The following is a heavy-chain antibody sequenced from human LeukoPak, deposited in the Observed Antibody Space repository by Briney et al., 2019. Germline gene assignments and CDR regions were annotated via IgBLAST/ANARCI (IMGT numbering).Heavy chain of an antibody. CDR2: ISSDGGST. V-gene: IGHV3-64*01. Sequence: PGGSLRLSCAASGFTFSSYARHWVRQPPGKGLEYVSAISSDGGSTYYANSVKGRFTISRDNSKSTLYLQMGSLRAEDMAVYYCARAGEGYYDFWRGYYTGRPHFDYWGQGTLVTVSS. CDR1: GFTFSSYA. D-gene: IGHD3-3*01. CDR3: ARAGEGYYDFWRGYYTGRPHFDY. J-gene: IGHJ4*02.